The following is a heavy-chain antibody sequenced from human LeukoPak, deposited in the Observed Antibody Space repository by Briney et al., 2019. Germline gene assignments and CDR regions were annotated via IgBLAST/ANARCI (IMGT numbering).Heavy chain of an antibody. CDR1: GYSINNGYS. CDR2: MLHTGNS. V-gene: IGHV4-38-2*02. D-gene: IGHD1-7*01. CDR3: AREWNYYAFEI. Sequence: PSETLSLTCTVFGYSINNGYSWGWIRQAPGKGLEWIGSMLHTGNSYYNPSLRRRVTIAIDSSKSQFSLKLSSVTAADTAVYYCAREWNYYAFEIWGQGTMVSVSS. J-gene: IGHJ3*02.